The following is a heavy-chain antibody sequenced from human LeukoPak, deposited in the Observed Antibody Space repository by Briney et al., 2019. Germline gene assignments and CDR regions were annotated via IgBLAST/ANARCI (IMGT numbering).Heavy chain of an antibody. Sequence: SGGSLRLSCAASEFTFSDYWMTWVRQAPGKGLEWVSSISSSSSYIYYADSVKGRFTISRDNAKNSLYLQMNSLRAEDTAVYYCARVGPGSYSPFDYWGQGTLVTVSS. D-gene: IGHD1-26*01. CDR1: EFTFSDYW. J-gene: IGHJ4*02. V-gene: IGHV3-21*01. CDR2: ISSSSSYI. CDR3: ARVGPGSYSPFDY.